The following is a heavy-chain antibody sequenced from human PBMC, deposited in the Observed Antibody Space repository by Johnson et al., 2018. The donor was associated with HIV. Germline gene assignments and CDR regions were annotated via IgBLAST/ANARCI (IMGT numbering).Heavy chain of an antibody. V-gene: IGHV3-30*14. Sequence: QVQLVESGGGVVQPGRSLRLSCAASGFTFSSYAMHWVRQVPGKGLDWVAVISYPGGSIDYAGSVKGRFTISRDNSKNTLYLQMGSLRAEDMAVYYCARPIARGASDIWGQGTMVTVSS. D-gene: IGHD3-10*01. CDR1: GFTFSSYA. CDR2: ISYPGGSI. CDR3: ARPIARGASDI. J-gene: IGHJ3*02.